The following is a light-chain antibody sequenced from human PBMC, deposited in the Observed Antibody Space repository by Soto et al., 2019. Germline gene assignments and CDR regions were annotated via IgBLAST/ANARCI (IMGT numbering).Light chain of an antibody. CDR1: QSVSSN. CDR3: QQYNNWPPNSA. Sequence: IVLTQSPATLSVSPGERATLSCRASQSVSSNLAWYQQKPGQAPRLLIDGASTRATDIPARFSGIRSGTEFTLTISRLKSEDFAVYFCQQYNNWPPNSAFGPGTKLEVK. CDR2: GAS. V-gene: IGKV3D-15*01. J-gene: IGKJ2*01.